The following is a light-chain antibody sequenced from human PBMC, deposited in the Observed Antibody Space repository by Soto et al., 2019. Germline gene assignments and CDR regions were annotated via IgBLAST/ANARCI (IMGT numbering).Light chain of an antibody. V-gene: IGKV1-5*01. CDR3: QQYNSFSLIT. CDR2: DAS. J-gene: IGKJ5*01. CDR1: QAIGNW. Sequence: DIQVTQSPSTLSASVGDRVTITCRASQAIGNWLAWYQQKPGKAPKLLIYDASNLEGGVPSRFSGSGSGTEFTLTISSLEPDDFATYFCQQYNSFSLITFGQGTRLEIK.